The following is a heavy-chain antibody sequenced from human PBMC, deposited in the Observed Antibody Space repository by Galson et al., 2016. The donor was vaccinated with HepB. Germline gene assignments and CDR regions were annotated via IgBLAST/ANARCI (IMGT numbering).Heavy chain of an antibody. V-gene: IGHV4-39*01. D-gene: IGHD2-2*01. Sequence: SETLSLTCTVSGGSISSTGYYWGWIRQPPGKGLEWIGSIYYSGTTYYSPSLKGRITISVDTSKNQFSLKLRSVTAADTSVYYCARYCSSTSCSSRVVYWGQGTLVTVSS. J-gene: IGHJ4*02. CDR1: GGSISSTGYY. CDR3: ARYCSSTSCSSRVVY. CDR2: IYYSGTT.